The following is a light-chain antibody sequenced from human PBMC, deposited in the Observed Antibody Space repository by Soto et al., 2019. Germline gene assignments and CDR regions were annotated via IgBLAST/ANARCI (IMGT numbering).Light chain of an antibody. CDR2: AAS. V-gene: IGKV1-39*01. Sequence: IQMTQNKNSLSASVGDRVTITCRASKTINNYLNWYRQKPGKAPQVLIYAASNLETGVPSRFSGSGSGTDFTLTISSLQPEDSATYYCQLIYIPPHTFGHVRLLEVK. CDR1: KTINNY. CDR3: QLIYIPPHT. J-gene: IGKJ5*01.